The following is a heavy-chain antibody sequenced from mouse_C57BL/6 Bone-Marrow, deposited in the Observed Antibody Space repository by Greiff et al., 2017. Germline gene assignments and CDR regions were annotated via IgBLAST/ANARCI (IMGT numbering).Heavy chain of an antibody. CDR2: ISNLAYSI. CDR1: GFTFSDYG. Sequence: EVQLVESGGGLVQPGGSLKLSCAASGFTFSDYGMAWVRQAPRKGPEWVAFISNLAYSIYYADTVTGRFTISRENAKNTLYLEMSSLRSEDTAMYYCARIYYDYDEGYFDVWGTGTTVTVSS. V-gene: IGHV5-15*01. CDR3: ARIYYDYDEGYFDV. D-gene: IGHD2-4*01. J-gene: IGHJ1*03.